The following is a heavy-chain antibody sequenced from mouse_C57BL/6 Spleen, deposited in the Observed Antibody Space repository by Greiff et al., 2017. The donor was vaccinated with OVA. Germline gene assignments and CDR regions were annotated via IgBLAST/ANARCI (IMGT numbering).Heavy chain of an antibody. V-gene: IGHV1-4*01. CDR2: INPSSGYT. D-gene: IGHD2-4*01. CDR3: ARGMDYEDYAMDY. Sequence: QVHVKQSGAELARPGASVKMSCKASGYTFTSYTMHWVKQRPGQGLEWIGYINPSSGYTKYNQKFKDKATLTADKSSSTAYMQLSSLTSEDSAVYYCARGMDYEDYAMDYWGQGTSVTVSS. J-gene: IGHJ4*01. CDR1: GYTFTSYT.